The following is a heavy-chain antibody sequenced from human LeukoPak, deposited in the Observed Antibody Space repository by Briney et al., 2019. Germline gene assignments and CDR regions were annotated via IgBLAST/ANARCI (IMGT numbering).Heavy chain of an antibody. V-gene: IGHV4-59*01. Sequence: SETLSLTCTVSGGSINKYYWSWIRQSPGKGLEWLGYVHDSAGTIYNPSLKSRVTISVGTSKTQFSLKVTSVTTADTAVYYCASKVAGFFYFDYWGQGTLVTVSS. CDR2: VHDSAGT. D-gene: IGHD6-19*01. J-gene: IGHJ4*02. CDR1: GGSINKYY. CDR3: ASKVAGFFYFDY.